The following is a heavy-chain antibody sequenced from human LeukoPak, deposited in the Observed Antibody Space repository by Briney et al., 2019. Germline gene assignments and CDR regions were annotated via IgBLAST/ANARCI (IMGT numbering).Heavy chain of an antibody. CDR3: ARQSPYYYYYGMDV. V-gene: IGHV4-34*01. Sequence: PSETLSLTCAVYGGSFSGYYWSWIRQPPGKGLEWIGEINHSGSTNCNPSLKSRVTISVDTSKNQFSLKLSSVTAADTAVYYCARQSPYYYYYGMDVWGQGTTVTVSS. J-gene: IGHJ6*02. CDR1: GGSFSGYY. CDR2: INHSGST.